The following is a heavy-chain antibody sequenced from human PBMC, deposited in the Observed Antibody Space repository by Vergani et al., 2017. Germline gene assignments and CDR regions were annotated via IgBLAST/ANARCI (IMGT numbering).Heavy chain of an antibody. CDR2: INPNSGGT. V-gene: IGHV1-2*02. Sequence: QVQLVQSGAEVKKPGSSVKVSCKASGGTFSSYAISWVRQAPGQGLEWMGWINPNSGGTNYAQKFQGRVTMTRDTSISTAYMELSRLRSDDTAVYYCARDSYYGSGSYADYWGQGTLVTVSS. CDR3: ARDSYYGSGSYADY. CDR1: GGTFSSYA. J-gene: IGHJ4*02. D-gene: IGHD3-10*01.